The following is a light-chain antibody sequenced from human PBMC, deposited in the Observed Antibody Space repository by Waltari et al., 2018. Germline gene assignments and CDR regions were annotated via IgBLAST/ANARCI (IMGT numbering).Light chain of an antibody. CDR3: SSYMNSSLV. CDR2: VVS. CDR1: SSARGGYKY. J-gene: IGLJ3*02. V-gene: IGLV2-14*01. Sequence: QSALTQPASVSGSPGQSITISCTGTSSARGGYKYVSWYQQHPGKAPKLMIYVVSNRPSGVSNRFSGSKSGSTASLTISGLQSEDEADYYCSSYMNSSLVFGAGTKVTVL.